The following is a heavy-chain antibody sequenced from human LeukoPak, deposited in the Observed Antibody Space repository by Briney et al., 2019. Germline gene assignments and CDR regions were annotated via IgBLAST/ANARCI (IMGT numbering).Heavy chain of an antibody. V-gene: IGHV1-2*02. D-gene: IGHD5-18*01. CDR2: INPNSGGT. Sequence: ASVKVSCKASGYTFTGYYMHWVRQAPGQGLEWMGWINPNSGGTNYAQKFQGRVTMTRDTSISTAYMELSRLRSDDTAVYYCARELESIPTTGYSYGWVYFDYWGQGPLVTVSS. CDR1: GYTFTGYY. CDR3: ARELESIPTTGYSYGWVYFDY. J-gene: IGHJ4*02.